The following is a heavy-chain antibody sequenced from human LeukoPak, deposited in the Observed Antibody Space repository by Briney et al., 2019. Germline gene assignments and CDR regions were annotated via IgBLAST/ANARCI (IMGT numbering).Heavy chain of an antibody. CDR3: ARQEEYSGYVTYFDY. Sequence: SETLSLTCTVSGDSISSSNYYWGWIRQPPGKGLEWIGSIYYSGSTYYNPSLKSRVTISVDTSKNQFSLRLSTVTAADTAVYYWARQEEYSGYVTYFDYWGQGTLVTVSS. J-gene: IGHJ4*02. CDR1: GDSISSSNYY. CDR2: IYYSGST. D-gene: IGHD5-12*01. V-gene: IGHV4-39*01.